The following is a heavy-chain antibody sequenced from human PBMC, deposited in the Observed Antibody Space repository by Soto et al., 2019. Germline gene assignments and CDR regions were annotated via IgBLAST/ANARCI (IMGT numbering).Heavy chain of an antibody. CDR3: ARAIGPTLFDD. D-gene: IGHD3-22*01. J-gene: IGHJ4*02. CDR1: GFTFSSYD. V-gene: IGHV3-13*04. Sequence: LRLSCSASGFTFSSYDMHWVRQGTGKGLEWVSAIGTTGDTYYAGSVKGRFTISRENAKNSLYLQMNSLRAGDTAIYFCARAIGPTLFDDWGQGTLVTVSS. CDR2: IGTTGDT.